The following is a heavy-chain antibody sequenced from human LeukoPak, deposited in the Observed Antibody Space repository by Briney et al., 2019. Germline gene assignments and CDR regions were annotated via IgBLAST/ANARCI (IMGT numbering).Heavy chain of an antibody. Sequence: SQTLSLTCTVSGGSLSSGSYYWTWIRQPAGKGLEWIGRIYTSGSTNHIPSLKSRVTISLDTSKNQFSLKLISVTAADTAVYFCARERTDTSMDYWGQGTLVTVSS. CDR1: GGSLSSGSYY. V-gene: IGHV4-61*02. D-gene: IGHD5-18*01. CDR2: IYTSGST. J-gene: IGHJ4*02. CDR3: ARERTDTSMDY.